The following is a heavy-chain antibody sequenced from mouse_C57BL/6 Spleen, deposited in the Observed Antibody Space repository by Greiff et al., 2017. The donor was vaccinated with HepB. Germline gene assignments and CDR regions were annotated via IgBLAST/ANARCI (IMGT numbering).Heavy chain of an antibody. V-gene: IGHV7-1*01. CDR1: GFTFSDFY. J-gene: IGHJ1*03. D-gene: IGHD1-1*01. CDR3: ARDAPYYYGSSWYFDV. Sequence: EVKLVDSGGGLVQSGRSLRLSCATSGFTFSDFYMEWVRQAPGKGLEWIAASSNKANDYTTEYSASVKGRFIVSRDTSQSILYLQMNALRAEDTAIYYCARDAPYYYGSSWYFDVWGTGTTVTVSS. CDR2: SSNKANDYTT.